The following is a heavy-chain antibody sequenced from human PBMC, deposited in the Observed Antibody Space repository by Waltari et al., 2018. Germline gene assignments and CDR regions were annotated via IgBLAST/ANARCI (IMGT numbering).Heavy chain of an antibody. CDR2: FDPEDGET. CDR3: ATDQGRWTFGVVTNPVYFQH. Sequence: QVQLVQSGAEVKKPGASVKVSCKVSGYTLTELSMHWVRQAPGKGLEWMGGFDPEDGETIYAQKFQGRVTMTEDTSTDTAYMELSSLRSEDTAVYYCATDQGRWTFGVVTNPVYFQHWGQGTLVTVSS. J-gene: IGHJ1*01. V-gene: IGHV1-24*01. D-gene: IGHD3-3*01. CDR1: GYTLTELS.